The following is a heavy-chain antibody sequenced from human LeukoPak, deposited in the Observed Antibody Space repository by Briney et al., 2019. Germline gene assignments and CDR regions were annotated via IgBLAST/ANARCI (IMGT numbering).Heavy chain of an antibody. CDR3: ARDQLGGDPDDYYYYYMDV. V-gene: IGHV3-49*03. CDR1: GFFFGAYA. D-gene: IGHD4-17*01. Sequence: GGFLRLSCTTSGFFFGAYAMSWFRQAPGKGLEWEGFIRSKTSGGAIEYAASVKGRFTISRDDSKGIAYLQMNSLKTEDTAVYYCARDQLGGDPDDYYYYYMDVWGKGTTVTVSS. CDR2: IRSKTSGGAI. J-gene: IGHJ6*03.